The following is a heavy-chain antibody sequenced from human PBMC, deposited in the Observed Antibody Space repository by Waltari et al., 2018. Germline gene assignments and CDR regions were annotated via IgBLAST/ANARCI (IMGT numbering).Heavy chain of an antibody. J-gene: IGHJ5*02. CDR3: ARAPVQYDYIWGSYRAGWFDP. CDR1: GGSISSYY. V-gene: IGHV4-59*01. CDR2: IYYSGST. D-gene: IGHD3-16*02. Sequence: QVQLQESGPGLVKPSETLSLTCTVSGGSISSYYWSWIRQPPGKGLEWIGYIYYSGSTNYNPSLKSRVTISVDTSKNQFSLKRSSVTAADTAVYYCARAPVQYDYIWGSYRAGWFDPWGQGTLVTVSS.